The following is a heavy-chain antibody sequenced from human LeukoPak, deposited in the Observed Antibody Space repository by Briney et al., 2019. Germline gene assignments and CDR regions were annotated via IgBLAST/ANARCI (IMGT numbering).Heavy chain of an antibody. J-gene: IGHJ4*02. Sequence: PGGSLRLSCAASGFTFSSYSMNWVRQAPGKGLEWVSSISSSSSYIYYADSVKGRFTISRDNAKNSLYLQMNSLKAEDTAVYYRACYCSGGSCYSADFDYRGQGTLVTVSS. CDR3: ACYCSGGSCYSADFDY. CDR2: ISSSSSYI. D-gene: IGHD2-15*01. V-gene: IGHV3-21*01. CDR1: GFTFSSYS.